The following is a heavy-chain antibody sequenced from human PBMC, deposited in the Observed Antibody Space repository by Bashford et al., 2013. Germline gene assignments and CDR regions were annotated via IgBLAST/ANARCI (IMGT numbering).Heavy chain of an antibody. D-gene: IGHD3-22*01. CDR1: GGSISSGDYY. J-gene: IGHJ3*02. Sequence: SETLSLTCTVSGGSISSGDYYWSWIRQPHGKGTWSGVEEIYHSGSTYYNPSLKSRVTISVDTSKNQFSLKLSSVTAADTAVYYCARDRPHKYYYDSSGYSYDAFDIWGQGTMVTVSS. CDR3: ARDRPHKYYYDSSGYSYDAFDI. CDR2: IYHSGST. V-gene: IGHV4-30-4*01.